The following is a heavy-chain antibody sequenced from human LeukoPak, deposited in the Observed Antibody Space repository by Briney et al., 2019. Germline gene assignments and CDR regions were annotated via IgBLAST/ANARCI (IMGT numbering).Heavy chain of an antibody. V-gene: IGHV3-7*01. J-gene: IGHJ4*02. CDR3: ARAIPYSDNYIWSFDS. Sequence: GGSLRLSCVASGFTFSTYKMTWVRQAPGKGLEWVANINQDASEKTYLDSVKGRFTISRDNAKNSLYLQMNSLRVEDTAVYYCARAIPYSDNYIWSFDSWGQGTLVTVSS. CDR1: GFTFSTYK. D-gene: IGHD4/OR15-4a*01. CDR2: INQDASEK.